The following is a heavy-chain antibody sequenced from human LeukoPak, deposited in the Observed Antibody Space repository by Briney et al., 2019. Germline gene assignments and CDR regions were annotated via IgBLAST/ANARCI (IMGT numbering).Heavy chain of an antibody. J-gene: IGHJ4*02. CDR1: GYTFTSYY. Sequence: ASVKVSCKASGYTFTSYYMHWVRQAPGQGLEWMGIINPSGGSTSYAQKFQGRVTMTRDTSTSTVYMELSSLRSEDTAVYYCARVGYYYDSSGYYLDYWGQGTLATVSS. CDR3: ARVGYYYDSSGYYLDY. CDR2: INPSGGST. D-gene: IGHD3-22*01. V-gene: IGHV1-46*01.